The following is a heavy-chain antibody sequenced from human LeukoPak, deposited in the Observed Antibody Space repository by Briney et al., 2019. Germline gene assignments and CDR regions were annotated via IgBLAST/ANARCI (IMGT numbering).Heavy chain of an antibody. CDR1: GFTFTSSA. J-gene: IGHJ3*01. Sequence: SVKVSCKASGFTFTSSAVQWVRQARGQRLEWIGWIVVGSGNTNYAQKFQERVTITRDMSTSTVYMELSSLRSEDTAVYYCAAEGRPTVVTFRKGAVDLWGQGAMVTVSS. CDR2: IVVGSGNT. D-gene: IGHD4-23*01. V-gene: IGHV1-58*01. CDR3: AAEGRPTVVTFRKGAVDL.